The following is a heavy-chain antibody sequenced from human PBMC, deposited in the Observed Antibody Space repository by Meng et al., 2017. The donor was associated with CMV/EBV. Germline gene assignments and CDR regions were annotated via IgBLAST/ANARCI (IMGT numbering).Heavy chain of an antibody. Sequence: GGSLRLSCAASGFTVSSNYMSWVRQAPGKGLEWVSVIYSGGSTYYADSVKGRFTISRDNSKNTLYLQMNSLRAEDTAVYYCAKDYSPYCSSTSCYGYFDYWGQGTLVTVSS. CDR1: GFTVSSNY. V-gene: IGHV3-53*05. D-gene: IGHD2-2*01. CDR3: AKDYSPYCSSTSCYGYFDY. CDR2: IYSGGST. J-gene: IGHJ4*02.